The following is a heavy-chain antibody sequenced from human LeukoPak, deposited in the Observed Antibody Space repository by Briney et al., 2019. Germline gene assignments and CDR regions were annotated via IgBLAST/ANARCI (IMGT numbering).Heavy chain of an antibody. CDR3: ARGARFYGSGSYDY. V-gene: IGHV3-48*03. J-gene: IGHJ4*02. CDR1: EFPFSGYE. Sequence: GGSLRLSCEGLEFPFSGYELNWVRQAPGKGLEWLSYISSNGQTIHYADSVKGRFTISRDNVKTSVYLQMNGLRVEDTAVYYCARGARFYGSGSYDYWGQGALVIVSS. CDR2: ISSNGQTI. D-gene: IGHD3-10*01.